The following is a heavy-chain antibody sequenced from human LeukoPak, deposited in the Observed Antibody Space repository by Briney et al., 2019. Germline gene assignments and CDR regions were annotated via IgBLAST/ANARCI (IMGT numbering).Heavy chain of an antibody. CDR2: ISYDGSNQ. CDR1: GFTFSSYG. V-gene: IGHV3-30*18. J-gene: IGHJ6*02. CDR3: AKDGPSSLGWYYGMDV. Sequence: PGRSLRLSCAASGFTFSSYGMHWVRQAPGKGLEWVAVISYDGSNQYYADSVKGRFTISRDNSKNTLYLQMNSLRAEDTAVYYCAKDGPSSLGWYYGMDVWGQGTTVTVSS. D-gene: IGHD2-15*01.